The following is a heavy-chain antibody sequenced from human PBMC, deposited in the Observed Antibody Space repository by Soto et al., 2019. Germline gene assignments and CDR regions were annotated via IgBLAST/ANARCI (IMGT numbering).Heavy chain of an antibody. CDR3: ARPTYYYDSSGYYIDY. D-gene: IGHD3-22*01. CDR1: GFTFSSYA. CDR2: ISGSGGST. J-gene: IGHJ4*02. Sequence: EVQLLESGGGLVQPGGSLRLSCAASGFTFSSYAMSWVRQAPGKGLECVSAISGSGGSTYYADSVKGRFTISRDNSKNTLYLQMNSLRAEDTAVYYCARPTYYYDSSGYYIDYWGQGTLVTVSS. V-gene: IGHV3-23*01.